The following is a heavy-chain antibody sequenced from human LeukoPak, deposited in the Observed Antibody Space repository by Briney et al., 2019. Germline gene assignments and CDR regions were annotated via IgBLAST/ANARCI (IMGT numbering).Heavy chain of an antibody. CDR1: GFTFSSYS. CDR2: ISSSSSYI. V-gene: IGHV3-21*01. CDR3: ARTSKSGSYSPGDY. Sequence: PGGSLRLSCAASGFTFSSYSMNWVRQAPGKGLEWVSSISSSSSYIYYADSVKGRFTISRDNAKNSLFLQMNSLRAEDTAVYYCARTSKSGSYSPGDYWGQGTLVTVSS. D-gene: IGHD1-26*01. J-gene: IGHJ4*02.